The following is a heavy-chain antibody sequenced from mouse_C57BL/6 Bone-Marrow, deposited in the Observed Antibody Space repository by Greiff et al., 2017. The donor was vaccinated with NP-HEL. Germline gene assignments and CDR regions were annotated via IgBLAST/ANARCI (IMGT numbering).Heavy chain of an antibody. CDR3: ARSQGSVVAPVAY. CDR1: GYTFTSYW. Sequence: QVQLQQPGAELVKPGASVKLSCTASGYTFTSYWMHWVKQRPGQGLEWIGMIHPNSGSTNYNEKFKSKATLTVDKSSSTAYMQLSSLTSEDSAVYYCARSQGSVVAPVAYWGQGTLVTVSA. J-gene: IGHJ3*01. V-gene: IGHV1-64*01. D-gene: IGHD1-1*01. CDR2: IHPNSGST.